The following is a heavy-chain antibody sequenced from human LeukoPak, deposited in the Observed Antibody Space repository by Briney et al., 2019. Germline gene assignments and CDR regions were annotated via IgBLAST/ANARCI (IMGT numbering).Heavy chain of an antibody. D-gene: IGHD6-19*01. J-gene: IGHJ1*01. CDR3: ARGAPSSGWSFGAEYFQH. CDR2: INPSGGST. CDR1: GYTFTSYY. Sequence: ASVKVSCKASGYTFTSYYMHRVRQAPGQGREWMGIINPSGGSTSYAQKFQGRVTMTRDTSTSTVYMELSSLRSEDTAVYYCARGAPSSGWSFGAEYFQHWGQGTLVTVSS. V-gene: IGHV1-46*01.